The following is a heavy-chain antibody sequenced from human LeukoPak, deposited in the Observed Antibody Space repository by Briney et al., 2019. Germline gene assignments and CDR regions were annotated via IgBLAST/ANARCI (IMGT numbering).Heavy chain of an antibody. CDR3: AGIVVVPAAFDY. J-gene: IGHJ4*02. V-gene: IGHV3-23*01. CDR1: GFTFSSYA. CDR2: ISGSGGST. Sequence: GGSPRLPCAASGFTFSSYAMSWVRQAPGKGLEWVSAISGSGGSTYYADSVKGRFTISRDNSKNTLYLQMNSLRAEDTAVYYCAGIVVVPAAFDYWGQGTLVTVSS. D-gene: IGHD2-2*01.